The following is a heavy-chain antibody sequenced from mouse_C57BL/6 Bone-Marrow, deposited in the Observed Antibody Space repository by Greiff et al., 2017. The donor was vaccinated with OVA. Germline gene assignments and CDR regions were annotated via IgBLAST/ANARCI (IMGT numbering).Heavy chain of an antibody. CDR1: GFTFSSYA. V-gene: IGHV5-4*03. CDR3: AFDGYYWYFDV. D-gene: IGHD2-3*01. J-gene: IGHJ1*03. CDR2: ISDGRSYT. Sequence: EVKLVESGGGLVKPGGSLKLSCAASGFTFSSYAMSWVRQTPEKRLEWVATISDGRSYTYYPDNVKGRFTISRDNAKNNLYLQMSHLKSEDTAMYYCAFDGYYWYFDVWGTGTTVTVSS.